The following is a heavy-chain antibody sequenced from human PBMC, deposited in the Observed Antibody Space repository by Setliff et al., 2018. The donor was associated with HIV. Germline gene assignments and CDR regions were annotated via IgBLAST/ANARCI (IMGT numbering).Heavy chain of an antibody. CDR2: IYTNGYT. J-gene: IGHJ3*02. CDR1: GGSISSDNYY. V-gene: IGHV4-61*09. Sequence: SETLSLTCTVSGGSISSDNYYWTWIRQSAGKGLEWIGHIYTNGYTNYNPSLKSRVTISFDTSQNQFSLKLSSVTAADTAVFYCARAPPGIQNDAFDIWDQGAMVTVSS. CDR3: ARAPPGIQNDAFDI.